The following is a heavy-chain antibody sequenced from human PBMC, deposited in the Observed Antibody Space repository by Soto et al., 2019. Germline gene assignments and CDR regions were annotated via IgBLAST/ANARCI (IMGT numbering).Heavy chain of an antibody. CDR2: ISGSGGST. V-gene: IGHV3-23*01. Sequence: GGSLRLSCAASGFTFSSYAMSWVRQAPGKGLEWVSAISGSGGSTYYADSVKGRFTISRDNSKNTLYLQMNSLRAEDTAVYYCAKDFGVVITPSYYFMDVWGKGTTVTVSS. D-gene: IGHD3-3*01. CDR1: GFTFSSYA. J-gene: IGHJ6*03. CDR3: AKDFGVVITPSYYFMDV.